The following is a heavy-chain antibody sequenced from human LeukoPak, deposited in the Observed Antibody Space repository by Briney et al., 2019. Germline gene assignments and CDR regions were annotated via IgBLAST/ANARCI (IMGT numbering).Heavy chain of an antibody. Sequence: GGSLRLSCAASRFIFSNYAMSWVRQAPAKVLERVSGISDSGGKTDSADAVKRRFTISRDNSKGKGYRQIDSRRAEGTAVYESLARAGRFPHFDYWGQGCLVTV. CDR3: LARAGRFPHFDY. CDR1: RFIFSNYA. D-gene: IGHD3-10*01. J-gene: IGHJ4*02. V-gene: IGHV3-23*01. CDR2: ISDSGGKT.